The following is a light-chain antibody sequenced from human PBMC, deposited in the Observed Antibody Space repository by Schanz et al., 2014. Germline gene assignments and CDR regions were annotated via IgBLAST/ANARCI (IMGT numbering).Light chain of an antibody. CDR3: SSYTSSSTLLYV. J-gene: IGLJ1*01. Sequence: QSALTQPASVSGSPGQSVTISCTGISSDVGSYKLVSWYQQHPGKAPKLMIYEATKRPSGVSNRFSGSKSGNTASLTISGLQAEDEADYYCSSYTSSSTLLYVFGTGTKLTVL. CDR2: EAT. CDR1: SSDVGSYKL. V-gene: IGLV2-14*02.